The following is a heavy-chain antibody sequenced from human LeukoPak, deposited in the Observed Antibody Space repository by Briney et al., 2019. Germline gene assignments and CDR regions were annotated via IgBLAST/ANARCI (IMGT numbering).Heavy chain of an antibody. CDR2: IYYSGST. Sequence: SETLSLTCTVSGGSISSCYWSWIRQPPGKGLEWIGYIYYSGSTNYNPSLKSRVTISVDTSKNQFSLKLSSVTAADTAVYYCARFPSSGWYPFGYFDYWGQGTLVTVSS. J-gene: IGHJ4*02. CDR3: ARFPSSGWYPFGYFDY. CDR1: GGSISSCY. V-gene: IGHV4-59*01. D-gene: IGHD6-19*01.